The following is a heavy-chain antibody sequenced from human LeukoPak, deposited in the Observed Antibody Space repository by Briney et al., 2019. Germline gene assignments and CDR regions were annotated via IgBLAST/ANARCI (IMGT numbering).Heavy chain of an antibody. CDR1: GFTFSSYN. D-gene: IGHD6-13*01. J-gene: IGHJ5*02. CDR3: AHPTEYSSSWYGNWFDP. CDR2: ISSSGSTI. Sequence: GGSLRLSCAASGFTFSSYNINWVRQAPGKGLEGVSYISSSGSTIYYADSVKGRFTISRDNSKNTLYLQMNSLRAEDTAVYYCAHPTEYSSSWYGNWFDPWGQGTLVTVSS. V-gene: IGHV3-48*01.